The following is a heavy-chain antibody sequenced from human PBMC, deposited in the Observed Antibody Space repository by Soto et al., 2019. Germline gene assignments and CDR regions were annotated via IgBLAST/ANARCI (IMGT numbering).Heavy chain of an antibody. CDR3: TRDKAGRESSGWYSGDY. CDR1: GFTFGDYA. Sequence: GGSLRLSCTASGFTFGDYAMSWFRQAPGKGLEWVGFIRSKAYGGTTEYAASVKGRFTISRDDSKSIAYLQMNSLKTEDTAVYYCTRDKAGRESSGWYSGDYWGQGTLVTVSS. D-gene: IGHD6-19*01. V-gene: IGHV3-49*03. CDR2: IRSKAYGGTT. J-gene: IGHJ4*02.